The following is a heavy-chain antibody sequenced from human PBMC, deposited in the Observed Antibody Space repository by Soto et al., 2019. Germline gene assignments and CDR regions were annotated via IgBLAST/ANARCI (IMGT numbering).Heavy chain of an antibody. CDR1: GGSFSGYY. D-gene: IGHD3-3*01. CDR2: INHSGST. Sequence: PSETLSLTCAVYGGSFSGYYWSWIRQPPGKGLEWIGEINHSGSTNYSPSLKSRVTISVDTSKNQFSLKLSSVTAADTAVYYCARGLGIFGVVEEDVWGQGTTVTVSS. V-gene: IGHV4-34*01. CDR3: ARGLGIFGVVEEDV. J-gene: IGHJ6*02.